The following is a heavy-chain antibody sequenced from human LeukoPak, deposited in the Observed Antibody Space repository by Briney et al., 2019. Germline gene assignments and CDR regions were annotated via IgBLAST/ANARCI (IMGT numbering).Heavy chain of an antibody. CDR2: ISPSGGST. V-gene: IGHV1-46*01. D-gene: IGHD1/OR15-1a*01. J-gene: IGHJ4*02. CDR1: GYTFTSYH. CDR3: ARVREDAIQTNFFDY. Sequence: GASVKVSCKASGYTFTSYHMHWVRQAPGQGLEWMGIISPSGGSTSYAQKFQGRVTMTRDTSTSTVYMELSSLRSEDTAVYYCARVREDAIQTNFFDYWGQGTLVTVSS.